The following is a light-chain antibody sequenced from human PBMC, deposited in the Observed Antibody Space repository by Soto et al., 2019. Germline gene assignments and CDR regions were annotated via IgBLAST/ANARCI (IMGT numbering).Light chain of an antibody. CDR1: TSNIGSHS. V-gene: IGLV1-44*01. CDR2: TNN. Sequence: QSVLTQPPSASGTPGQRVTISCSGSTSNIGSHSVNWFQHLPGTAPKLLIITNNQRPSGVPDRFSGYKSGTSASLVISGLQSEDGAYYYCATWDDSLKGVFGTGTRVTVL. CDR3: ATWDDSLKGV. J-gene: IGLJ1*01.